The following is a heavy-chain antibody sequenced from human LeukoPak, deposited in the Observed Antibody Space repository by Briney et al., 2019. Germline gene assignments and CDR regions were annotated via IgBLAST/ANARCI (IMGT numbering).Heavy chain of an antibody. CDR1: GYTFTSYD. CDR3: ARGSRSIAARLYYYYYGMDV. Sequence: GASVKVSCKASGYTFTSYDINWVRQATGQGREWMGWMNPNSGNTGYAQKFQGRVTMTRNTSISTAYMELSSLRSEDTAVYYCARGSRSIAARLYYYYYGMDVWGQGTTVTVSS. J-gene: IGHJ6*02. CDR2: MNPNSGNT. D-gene: IGHD6-6*01. V-gene: IGHV1-8*01.